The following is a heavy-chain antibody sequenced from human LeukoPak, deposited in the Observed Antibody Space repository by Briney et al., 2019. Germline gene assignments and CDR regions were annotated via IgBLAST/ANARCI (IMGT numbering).Heavy chain of an antibody. CDR2: IYYSGST. CDR3: ARHHYYDSSGYYYSNWFDP. D-gene: IGHD3-22*01. Sequence: SETLSHTCTVSGGSISSSSYYWGWIRQPPGKGLEWIGSIYYSGSTYYNPSLKSRVTISVDTSKNQFSLKLSSVTAADTAVYYCARHHYYDSSGYYYSNWFDPWGQGTLVTVSS. J-gene: IGHJ5*02. CDR1: GGSISSSSYY. V-gene: IGHV4-39*01.